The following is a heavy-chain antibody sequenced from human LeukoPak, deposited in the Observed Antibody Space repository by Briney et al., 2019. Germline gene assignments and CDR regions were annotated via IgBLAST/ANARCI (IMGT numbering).Heavy chain of an antibody. J-gene: IGHJ4*02. Sequence: PSETLSLTCTVSGGSISSYYWSWIRQPPGKGLEWIGEINHSGSTNYNPSLKSRVTISVDTSKNQFSLKLSSVTAADTAVYYCARARYYYDSSGYPPPYYFDYWGQGTLVAVSS. V-gene: IGHV4-34*01. CDR1: GGSISSYY. CDR3: ARARYYYDSSGYPPPYYFDY. D-gene: IGHD3-22*01. CDR2: INHSGST.